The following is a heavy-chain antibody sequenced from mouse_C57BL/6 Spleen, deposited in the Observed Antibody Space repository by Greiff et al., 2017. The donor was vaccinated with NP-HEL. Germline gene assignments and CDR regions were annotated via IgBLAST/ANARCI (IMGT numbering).Heavy chain of an antibody. V-gene: IGHV1-15*01. J-gene: IGHJ3*01. CDR1: GYPFPDME. CDR3: TRRGIYYGNWFAY. Sequence: VQLQQSGAKRVRPGASLTRSGKASGYPFPDMESHGWKQTPVHGLEWIGAIDPETGGTAYNQKFKGKAILTADKSSSTAYMELRSLTSEDSAVYYCTRRGIYYGNWFAYWGQGTLVTVSA. D-gene: IGHD2-1*01. CDR2: IDPETGGT.